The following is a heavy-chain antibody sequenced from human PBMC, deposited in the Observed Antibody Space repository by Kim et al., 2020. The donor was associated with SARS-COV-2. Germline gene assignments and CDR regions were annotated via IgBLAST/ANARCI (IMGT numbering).Heavy chain of an antibody. CDR1: GYIFTNYH. V-gene: IGHV1-2*02. J-gene: IGHJ3*01. D-gene: IGHD3-9*01. CDR3: HVASTTDIFDL. Sequence: ASVKVSCKASGYIFTNYHIHWVRQAPGQGLEWMGWINPDSGDTNFAEKFQGRVTMTSDTSITTGYVELTRVTPDDTAMYFCHVASTTDIFDLWGQGTMVIVSS. CDR2: INPDSGDT.